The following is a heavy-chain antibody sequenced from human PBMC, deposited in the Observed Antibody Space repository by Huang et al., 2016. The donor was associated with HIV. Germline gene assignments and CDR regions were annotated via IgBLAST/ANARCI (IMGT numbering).Heavy chain of an antibody. J-gene: IGHJ4*02. CDR1: GGSISSYY. CDR3: ARTFSKQLVGD. Sequence: QVQLQESGPGLVKTSETLSLTCTDSGGSISSYYWSWIRQPPGKGLEWIGYIFYSGGTIYNPSRESRVTISVDTSKNPFSLKLSSVTDADTAVYYLARTFSKQLVGDWGQGTLVTVSS. D-gene: IGHD6-6*01. CDR2: IFYSGGT. V-gene: IGHV4-59*01.